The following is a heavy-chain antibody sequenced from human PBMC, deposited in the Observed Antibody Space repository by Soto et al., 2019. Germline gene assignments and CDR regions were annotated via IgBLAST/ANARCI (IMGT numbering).Heavy chain of an antibody. J-gene: IGHJ4*02. CDR3: ETMPPLIVMSFLTMHT. V-gene: IGHV4-59*12. CDR2: IYYSGST. Sequence: PSETLSLTCTVSGASISSYYWSSTPQPPGTGPECIGYIYYSGSTHYNPSLKSPVTIPVYKSNNQFTLRLRSVTAAATAMYYCETMPPLIVMSFLTMHTRGKGIVVTVCS. CDR1: GASISSYY. D-gene: IGHD2-8*01.